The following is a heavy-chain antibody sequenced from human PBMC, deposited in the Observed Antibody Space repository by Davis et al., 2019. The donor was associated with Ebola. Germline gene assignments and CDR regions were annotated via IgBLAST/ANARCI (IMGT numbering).Heavy chain of an antibody. J-gene: IGHJ4*02. CDR2: IRSKANSYAI. CDR3: SIAAAGTNDY. D-gene: IGHD6-13*01. CDR1: GFTFSGSA. Sequence: GESLKISCAASGFTFSGSAMHWVRQASGKGLEWVGRIRSKANSYAIAYAASVKGRFTISRDDSKNTAYLQMNSLKTEDTAVYYCSIAAAGTNDYWGQGTLVTVSS. V-gene: IGHV3-73*01.